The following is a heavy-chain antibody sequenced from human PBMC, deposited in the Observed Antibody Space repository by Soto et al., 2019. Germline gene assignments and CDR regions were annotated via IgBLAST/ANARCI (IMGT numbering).Heavy chain of an antibody. J-gene: IGHJ4*02. Sequence: GESLTLSCKASGYSFTNHWIDWVRQLPGQGLQWMGVIYPHDSDTKYSPSFQGHVTLSVDKSSSTAYLQWSGLKASDTAIYYCARRIYGANDYWGQGTLVTVSS. CDR3: ARRIYGANDY. D-gene: IGHD4-17*01. CDR1: GYSFTNHW. CDR2: IYPHDSDT. V-gene: IGHV5-51*01.